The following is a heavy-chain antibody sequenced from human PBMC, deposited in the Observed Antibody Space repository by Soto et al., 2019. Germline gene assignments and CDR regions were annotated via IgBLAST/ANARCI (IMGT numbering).Heavy chain of an antibody. V-gene: IGHV4-31*03. CDR3: ARALVVPAAAFDY. CDR1: GGSISSGGYY. Sequence: QVQLQESGPGLVKPSQTLSLTCTVSGGSISSGGYYWSWIRQHPGKGLEWVGYIYYSGSTYYNPSLKSRVTISVDTSKNQFALKLSSVTAADTAVYYCARALVVPAAAFDYWGQGTLVTVSS. J-gene: IGHJ4*02. CDR2: IYYSGST. D-gene: IGHD2-2*01.